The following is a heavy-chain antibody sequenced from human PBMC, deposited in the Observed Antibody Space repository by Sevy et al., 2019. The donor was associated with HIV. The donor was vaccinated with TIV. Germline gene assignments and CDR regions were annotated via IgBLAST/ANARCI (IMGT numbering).Heavy chain of an antibody. Sequence: SETLSLTCTVSGGSISSYYWSWIRLPAGKGLEWIGHLYTSGSTNYNPSLKSRVTMSVDTSKNQFSLKLSSVTAADTAVYYCARVAGVVPAAIGWWFDPWGQGTLVTVSS. D-gene: IGHD2-2*02. J-gene: IGHJ5*02. CDR3: ARVAGVVPAAIGWWFDP. V-gene: IGHV4-4*07. CDR2: LYTSGST. CDR1: GGSISSYY.